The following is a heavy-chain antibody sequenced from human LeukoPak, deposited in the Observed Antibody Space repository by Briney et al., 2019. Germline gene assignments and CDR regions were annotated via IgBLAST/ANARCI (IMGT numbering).Heavy chain of an antibody. CDR3: ARVFDYYDSSGYLVAQDY. CDR1: GFTFSSYW. V-gene: IGHV3-74*01. J-gene: IGHJ4*02. D-gene: IGHD3-22*01. CDR2: INSDGSST. Sequence: RGSLRLSCAASGFTFSSYWMHWVRQAPGKGLVWVSRINSDGSSTSYADSVKGRFTISRDNAKNTLYLQMNSLRAEDTAVYYCARVFDYYDSSGYLVAQDYWGQGTLVTVSS.